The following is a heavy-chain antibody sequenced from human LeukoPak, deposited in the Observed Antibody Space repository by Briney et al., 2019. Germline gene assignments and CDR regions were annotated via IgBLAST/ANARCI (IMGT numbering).Heavy chain of an antibody. J-gene: IGHJ4*02. V-gene: IGHV3-74*01. CDR1: GLTFGDFW. Sequence: GGSLRLSCAASGLTFGDFWMHWVRQPPGKGLVWVALVKGDGRTTIYADSVKGRFTISRDSAKNTLYLQMNSLRADDSGVYYCATGHSYGYDYWGQGVLVTVSS. D-gene: IGHD5-18*01. CDR2: VKGDGRTT. CDR3: ATGHSYGYDY.